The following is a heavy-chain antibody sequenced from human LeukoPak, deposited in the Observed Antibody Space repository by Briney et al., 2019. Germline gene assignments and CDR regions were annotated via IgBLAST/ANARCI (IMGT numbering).Heavy chain of an antibody. CDR2: ISSSSSYT. J-gene: IGHJ6*03. CDR3: ARAGYCSSTSCYNYYYYYMDV. Sequence: GESLRLSCAASGFTFSSYSMNWVRQAPGNGLERASSISSSSSYTYYVHSVKRRFTSCGDNAKNPLYLQLNSLRAEDTAVYYCARAGYCSSTSCYNYYYYYMDVWGKGTTVTVSS. V-gene: IGHV3-21*01. D-gene: IGHD2-2*02. CDR1: GFTFSSYS.